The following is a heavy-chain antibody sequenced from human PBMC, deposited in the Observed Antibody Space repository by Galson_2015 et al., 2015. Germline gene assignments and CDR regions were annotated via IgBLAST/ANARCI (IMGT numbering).Heavy chain of an antibody. D-gene: IGHD6-19*01. Sequence: SLRLSCAASGFTFSRFAMSWVRQAPGKGLEWVSTISGSGDSTYYANSVKGRFTISRDNSKNTLYLQMNGLGAEDTAIYYCAKGIAVAGTGLYCFDYWGQGTLVTVSS. J-gene: IGHJ4*02. CDR1: GFTFSRFA. V-gene: IGHV3-23*01. CDR2: ISGSGDST. CDR3: AKGIAVAGTGLYCFDY.